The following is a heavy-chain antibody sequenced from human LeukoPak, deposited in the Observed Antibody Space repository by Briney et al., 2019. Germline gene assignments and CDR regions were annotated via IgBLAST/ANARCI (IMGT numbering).Heavy chain of an antibody. CDR2: INPNSGGT. V-gene: IGHV1-2*02. D-gene: IGHD6-13*01. Sequence: ASVKVSCKASGYTFTGYYMHWVRQAPGQGLDWMGWINPNSGGTNYAQKFQSRVTMTRDTSISTAYMELSRLRSDDTAVYYCAREGIAADRNWFDPWGQGTLVTVSS. J-gene: IGHJ5*02. CDR3: AREGIAADRNWFDP. CDR1: GYTFTGYY.